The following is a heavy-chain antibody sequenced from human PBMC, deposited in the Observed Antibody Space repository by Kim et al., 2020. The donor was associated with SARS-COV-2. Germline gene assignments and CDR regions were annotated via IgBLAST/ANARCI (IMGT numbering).Heavy chain of an antibody. CDR3: AKARSIIVAEGGFDF. CDR2: VWYDGSNK. CDR1: GFTFTNYG. D-gene: IGHD3-22*01. J-gene: IGHJ4*02. Sequence: GGSLRLSCAASGFTFTNYGIHWVRQAPGKGLEWVAVVWYDGSNKYYADSVKGRFTISRDNSKKTVYLQMNSLRAEDTAVYFCAKARSIIVAEGGFDFWGQGTLVTVSS. V-gene: IGHV3-33*06.